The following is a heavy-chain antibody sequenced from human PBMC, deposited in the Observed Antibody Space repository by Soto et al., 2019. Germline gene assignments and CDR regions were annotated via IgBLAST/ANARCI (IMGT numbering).Heavy chain of an antibody. CDR3: AKARHGSGTYSYFDY. CDR1: GFTFSSYA. D-gene: IGHD3-10*01. Sequence: QVQLVESGGGVVQPGRSLRLSCAASGFTFSSYAMHWVRQAPGNGLEWVAVMWYDGSNKNYADSVKGRFTSSRDNSKNTLYLQMNSLRTEDTAVYYCAKARHGSGTYSYFDYWGQGILVTVSS. V-gene: IGHV3-30*18. CDR2: MWYDGSNK. J-gene: IGHJ4*02.